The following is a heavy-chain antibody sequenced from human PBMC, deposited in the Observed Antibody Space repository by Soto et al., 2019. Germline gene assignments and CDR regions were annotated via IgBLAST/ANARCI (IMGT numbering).Heavy chain of an antibody. CDR3: AHRVLRTVFGLVTTTAIYFDF. D-gene: IGHD3-3*01. J-gene: IGHJ4*02. V-gene: IGHV2-5*02. CDR2: IYWDDDK. Sequence: QITLNESGPTQVKPRQTLTLTCTFSGFSLTTSGVGVGWIRQSPGKAPEWLALIYWDDDKRYSPPLKSRLTITKDTSKNQVVLTMADLDPADKATYYCAHRVLRTVFGLVTTTAIYFDFWGQGTPVAVSS. CDR1: GFSLTTSGVG.